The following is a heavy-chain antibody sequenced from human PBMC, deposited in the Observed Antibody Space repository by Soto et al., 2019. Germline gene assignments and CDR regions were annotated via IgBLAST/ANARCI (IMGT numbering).Heavy chain of an antibody. CDR2: IYDDEST. D-gene: IGHD2-2*01. J-gene: IGHJ3*01. Sequence: LSLTCSVSGGSISSYFRNWIRQPPGKGLEWIGYIYDDESTNYNPSLEGRVTMLLDTSKNQFSLRLKSVTAADAAVYYCVSSRSAIYGDAFDVWGQGTKVTVSS. CDR1: GGSISSYF. V-gene: IGHV4-59*03. CDR3: VSSRSAIYGDAFDV.